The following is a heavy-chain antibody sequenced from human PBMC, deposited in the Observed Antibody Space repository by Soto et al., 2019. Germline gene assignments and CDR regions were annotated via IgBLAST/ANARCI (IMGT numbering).Heavy chain of an antibody. CDR3: ARVGPKFPLTGARYYYYYMDV. J-gene: IGHJ6*03. V-gene: IGHV4-59*01. CDR2: IYYSGST. CDR1: GGSISSYY. D-gene: IGHD3-16*02. Sequence: SETLSLTCTVSGGSISSYYWSWIRQPPGKGLEWIGYIYYSGSTNYNPSLKSRVTISVDTSKNQFSLKLSSVTAADTAVYYCARVGPKFPLTGARYYYYYMDVWGKGTTVTVSS.